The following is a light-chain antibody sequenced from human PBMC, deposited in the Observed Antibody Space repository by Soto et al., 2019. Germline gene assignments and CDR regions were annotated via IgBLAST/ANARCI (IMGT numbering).Light chain of an antibody. V-gene: IGKV3-15*01. J-gene: IGKJ1*01. CDR1: QSVHSN. CDR3: QQYNNWWT. Sequence: ILLTQSPATLSLSAGESVTLSCRASQSVHSNLAWYQQKPGQAPRLLIYGASTRATGISARFSGSVSGKEFTLTISRLQSEDLGVYYCQQYNNWWTFGQGTKVDI. CDR2: GAS.